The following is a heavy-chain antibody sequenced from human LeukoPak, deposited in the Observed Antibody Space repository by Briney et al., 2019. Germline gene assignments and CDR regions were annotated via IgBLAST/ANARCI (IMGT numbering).Heavy chain of an antibody. CDR3: ARGRGYSQSNWVDP. D-gene: IGHD5-18*01. V-gene: IGHV3-53*01. CDR2: IYSGGTT. CDR1: RFTVSRSY. Sequence: PGGSLRLSCAASRFTVSRSYMIWARQAPGKGLEWVSVIYSGGTTYYADSVKGRFTISRDNSKNTLYLQMNSLRAEDTAVYYCARGRGYSQSNWVDPWGQGTMVTVSA. J-gene: IGHJ5*02.